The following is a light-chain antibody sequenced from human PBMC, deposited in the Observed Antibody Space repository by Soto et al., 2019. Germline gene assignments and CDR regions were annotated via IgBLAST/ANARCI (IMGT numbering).Light chain of an antibody. CDR1: SGHSSYA. CDR2: LNSDGSH. Sequence: QSVLTQSASASASLGASVKLTCTLSSGHSSYAIAWHQQQPEKGPRYLMKLNSDGSHSKGDGIPDRFSGSSSGAERYLTISSLQSEDEADYYCQTWGTGILVFGGGTKVTVL. CDR3: QTWGTGILV. J-gene: IGLJ2*01. V-gene: IGLV4-69*01.